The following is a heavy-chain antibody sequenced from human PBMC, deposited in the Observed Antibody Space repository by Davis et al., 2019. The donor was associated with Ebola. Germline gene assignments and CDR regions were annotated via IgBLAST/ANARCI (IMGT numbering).Heavy chain of an antibody. Sequence: GSLKISCAASGFTFSSYAMTWVRQAPGKGLEWVSVISGSSGSTYYADSVKGRFTISRDNSKNTLYLQMNSLRAEDTAVYYCAKTRSSAYSYGLFDSWGQGTLVTVSS. CDR3: AKTRSSAYSYGLFDS. V-gene: IGHV3-23*01. CDR2: ISGSSGST. D-gene: IGHD5-18*01. CDR1: GFTFSSYA. J-gene: IGHJ4*02.